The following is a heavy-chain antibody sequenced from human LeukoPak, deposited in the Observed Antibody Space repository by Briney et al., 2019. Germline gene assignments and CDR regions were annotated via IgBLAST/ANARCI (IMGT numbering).Heavy chain of an antibody. J-gene: IGHJ4*02. CDR2: IYSGGST. D-gene: IGHD4-17*01. V-gene: IGHV3-66*01. CDR1: GFTVSSNY. CDR3: ARGREGGRAYGDTYGY. Sequence: PGGSLLLSCAASGFTVSSNYMSWVRQAPGKGLEWVSVIYSGGSTFHTDSVKGRFTISRDNSKNTLYLQMNSLRDEDTAVYYCARGREGGRAYGDTYGYWRQGTLVSVSS.